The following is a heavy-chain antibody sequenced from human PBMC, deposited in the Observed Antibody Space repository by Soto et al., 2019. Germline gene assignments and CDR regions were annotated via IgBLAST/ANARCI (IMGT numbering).Heavy chain of an antibody. V-gene: IGHV3-30*18. Sequence: GGSLRLSCAASGFTFSSYGMHWVRQAPGKGLEWVAVISYDGSNKYYADSVKGRFTISRDNSKNTLYLQMNSLRAEDTAVYYCAKSSLSRVYYYYGMDVWGQGTTVTVSS. CDR2: ISYDGSNK. D-gene: IGHD2-15*01. CDR3: AKSSLSRVYYYYGMDV. CDR1: GFTFSSYG. J-gene: IGHJ6*02.